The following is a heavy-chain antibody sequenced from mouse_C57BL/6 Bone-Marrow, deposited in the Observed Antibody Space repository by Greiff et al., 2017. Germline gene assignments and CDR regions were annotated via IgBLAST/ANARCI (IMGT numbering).Heavy chain of an antibody. CDR1: GFTFSSYA. CDR2: LSDGGSYT. Sequence: EVQRVESGGGLVKPGGSLKLSCAASGFTFSSYAMSWVRQTPEKRLEWVATLSDGGSYTYYPDNVKGRFTISRDNAKNNLYLQMSHLKSEDTAMYYCARPRDYDVAWFAYWGQGTLVTVSA. D-gene: IGHD2-4*01. CDR3: ARPRDYDVAWFAY. J-gene: IGHJ3*01. V-gene: IGHV5-4*01.